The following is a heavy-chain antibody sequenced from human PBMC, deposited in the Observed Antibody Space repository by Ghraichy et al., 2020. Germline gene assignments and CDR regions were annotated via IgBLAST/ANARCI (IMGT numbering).Heavy chain of an antibody. CDR3: AKDTRSSSHIRYYYYGMDV. V-gene: IGHV3-30*18. CDR1: GFTFSSYG. Sequence: GGSLRLSCAASGFTFSSYGMHWVRQAPGKGLEWVAVISYDGSNKYYADSVKGRFTISRDNSKNTLYLQMNSLRAEDTAVYYFAKDTRSSSHIRYYYYGMDVWGQGTTVTVSS. CDR2: ISYDGSNK. D-gene: IGHD6-6*01. J-gene: IGHJ6*02.